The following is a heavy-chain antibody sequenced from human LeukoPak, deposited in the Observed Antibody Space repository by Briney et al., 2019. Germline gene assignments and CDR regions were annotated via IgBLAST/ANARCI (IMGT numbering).Heavy chain of an antibody. CDR3: AGGYCSGGSCYNWFDP. CDR1: GGTFSSYA. J-gene: IGHJ5*02. D-gene: IGHD2-15*01. CDR2: IIPIFGTA. V-gene: IGHV1-69*05. Sequence: GASVKVSCKASGGTFSSYAISWVRQAPGQGPEWMGGIIPIFGTANYAQKFQGRVTITTDESTSTAYMELSSLRSEDTAVYYCAGGYCSGGSCYNWFDPWGQGTLVTVSS.